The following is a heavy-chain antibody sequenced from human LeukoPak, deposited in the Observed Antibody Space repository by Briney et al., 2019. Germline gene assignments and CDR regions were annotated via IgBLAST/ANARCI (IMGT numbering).Heavy chain of an antibody. D-gene: IGHD3-9*01. CDR3: ASGYFAADY. J-gene: IGHJ4*02. CDR2: IYYGGNT. CDR1: GGSISSRSYY. V-gene: IGHV4-39*01. Sequence: SETLSLTCTVSGGSISSRSYYWGWIRQPPGKGLEWIGSIYYGGNTYYNPSLQSRVTIFVDTSKTQFSLKLDSVTAADTAVYYCASGYFAADYWGQGTLVTVSS.